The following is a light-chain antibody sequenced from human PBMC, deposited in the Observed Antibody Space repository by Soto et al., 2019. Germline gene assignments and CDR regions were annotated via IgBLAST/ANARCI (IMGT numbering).Light chain of an antibody. CDR1: SSNIGAGYD. Sequence: QSVLTQPPSVSGAPGQRVTISCTGSSSNIGAGYDEHWYQQLPGTAPKLLIYGNSNRPSGVPDRFSGSKSGTSASLAITGLQAEDEADYYCQSYDSSLSGSSYVFGTGTKLTVL. CDR2: GNS. J-gene: IGLJ1*01. V-gene: IGLV1-40*01. CDR3: QSYDSSLSGSSYV.